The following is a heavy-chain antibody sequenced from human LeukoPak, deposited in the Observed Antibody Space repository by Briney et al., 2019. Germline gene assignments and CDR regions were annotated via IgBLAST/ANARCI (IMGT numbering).Heavy chain of an antibody. V-gene: IGHV4-38-2*01. Sequence: SETLSLTCAVSGYSISSRYYWAGIRQSPGKGLQWIGTIYHSGSTYYNPSLKRRLTISIDTSKNQFSLKLSSVTAADTAVYYCARLTISGGRFFDCWGQGTLVTVSS. D-gene: IGHD2-15*01. CDR2: IYHSGST. CDR3: ARLTISGGRFFDC. J-gene: IGHJ4*02. CDR1: GYSISSRYY.